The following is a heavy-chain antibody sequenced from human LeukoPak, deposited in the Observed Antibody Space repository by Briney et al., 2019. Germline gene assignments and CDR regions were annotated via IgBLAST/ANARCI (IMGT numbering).Heavy chain of an antibody. CDR3: ARGIGDYSHYDLWFDP. J-gene: IGHJ5*02. CDR1: GYTFTSYD. D-gene: IGHD4-11*01. Sequence: GASVKVSCKASGYTFTSYDINWVRQATGQGLEWMGWMNPNSGNTGYAQKFQGRVTMTRNTSISTAYMELSSLRSEDTAVYYCARGIGDYSHYDLWFDPWGQGTLVTVSS. V-gene: IGHV1-8*01. CDR2: MNPNSGNT.